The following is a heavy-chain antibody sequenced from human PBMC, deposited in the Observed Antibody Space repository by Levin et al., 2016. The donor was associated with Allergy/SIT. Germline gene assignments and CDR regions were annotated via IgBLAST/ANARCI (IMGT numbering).Heavy chain of an antibody. D-gene: IGHD3/OR15-3a*01. CDR2: INSDGSTR. J-gene: IGHJ3*01. CDR3: AREDWLLFHDAFNL. Sequence: VRQAPGKGLVWVSRINSDGSTRTYADSVKGRFTISRDNAKNTLYLQMNSLRVEDTAVYYCAREDWLLFHDAFNLWGQGTVVTVSS. V-gene: IGHV3-74*03.